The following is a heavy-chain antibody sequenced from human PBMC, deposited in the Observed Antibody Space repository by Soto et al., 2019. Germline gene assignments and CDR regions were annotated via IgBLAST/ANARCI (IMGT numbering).Heavy chain of an antibody. D-gene: IGHD3-22*01. CDR1: GYTLTELS. V-gene: IGHV1-24*01. Sequence: QVQLVQSGAEVKKPGASVKVSCKVSGYTLTELSMHWVRQAPGKGLEWMGGFDPEDGETIYAQKFQGRVTMTEDTXTXTXXMELSSLRSEDTAVYYCATVRTYYYDSSGSKGFDYWGQGTLVTVSS. CDR3: ATVRTYYYDSSGSKGFDY. CDR2: FDPEDGET. J-gene: IGHJ4*02.